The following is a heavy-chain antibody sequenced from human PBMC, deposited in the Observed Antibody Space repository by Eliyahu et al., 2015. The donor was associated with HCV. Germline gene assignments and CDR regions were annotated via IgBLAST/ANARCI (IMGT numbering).Heavy chain of an antibody. Sequence: EVQLVESGGGLVQPGGSLRLSCAAXGFTXXSNYMSWVRQAPGKGLEWVSVIYSGGSTYYADSVKGRFTISRDNSKNTLYLQMNSLRAEDTAVYYCASHTTVGDYYDSSGPGAYWGQGTLVTVSS. CDR2: IYSGGST. D-gene: IGHD3-22*01. V-gene: IGHV3-66*04. CDR1: GFTXXSNY. CDR3: ASHTTVGDYYDSSGPGAY. J-gene: IGHJ4*02.